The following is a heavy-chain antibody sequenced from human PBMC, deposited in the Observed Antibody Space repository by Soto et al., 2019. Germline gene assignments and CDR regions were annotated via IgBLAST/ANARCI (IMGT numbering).Heavy chain of an antibody. J-gene: IGHJ6*03. CDR2: IYYSGST. CDR1: GGSISSYY. CDR3: ARTTVTTPYYYYYMDV. V-gene: IGHV4-59*08. D-gene: IGHD4-17*01. Sequence: SETLSLTCTVSGGSISSYYWSWIRQPPGKGLEWIGYIYYSGSTNYNPSLKSRVTISVDTSKNQFSLKLSSVTAADTAVYYCARTTVTTPYYYYYMDVWGKGTTVTVSS.